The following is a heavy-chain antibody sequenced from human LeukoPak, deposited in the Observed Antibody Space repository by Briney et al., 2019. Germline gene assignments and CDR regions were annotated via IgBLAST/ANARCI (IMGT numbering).Heavy chain of an antibody. Sequence: GGSLRLSRAASGFTFSDFAMSWVRQAPGKGLEWVSVISGSDNKTFYADSVKGRFTISRDNSNNTVYLQINSLSAEDTAVYYCAKGVRGLPRKARFDYWGQGTLVTVSS. J-gene: IGHJ4*02. CDR2: ISGSDNKT. V-gene: IGHV3-23*01. CDR1: GFTFSDFA. D-gene: IGHD2-21*01. CDR3: AKGVRGLPRKARFDY.